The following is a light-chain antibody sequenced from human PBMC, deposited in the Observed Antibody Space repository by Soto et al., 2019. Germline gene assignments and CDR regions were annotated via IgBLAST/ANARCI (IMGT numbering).Light chain of an antibody. CDR2: RNN. CDR1: SSNIGSNY. J-gene: IGLJ7*01. V-gene: IGLV1-47*01. Sequence: QSVLTQPPSASGTPGQRVTISCSGSSSNIGSNYVYWYQQLPGTAPKLLIYRNNQRPSGVPDRFSGSKSGTSASLAISGLRSEDEADYYCAAWDDSLSGPVFGGGPQLTV. CDR3: AAWDDSLSGPV.